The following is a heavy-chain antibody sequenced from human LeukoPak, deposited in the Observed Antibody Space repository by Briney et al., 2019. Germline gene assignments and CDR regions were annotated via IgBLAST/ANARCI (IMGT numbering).Heavy chain of an antibody. CDR2: ISSSGSTI. CDR1: GFPFIIYE. Sequence: PGGSLRLPCPPSGFPFIIYERTWVRQAPGKGLEWVSYISSSGSTIYYADSVKGRFTISRDNAKNSLYLQMNSLRAEDTAVYYCAELGITMIGGVWGKGTTVTISS. CDR3: AELGITMIGGV. J-gene: IGHJ6*04. D-gene: IGHD3-10*02. V-gene: IGHV3-48*03.